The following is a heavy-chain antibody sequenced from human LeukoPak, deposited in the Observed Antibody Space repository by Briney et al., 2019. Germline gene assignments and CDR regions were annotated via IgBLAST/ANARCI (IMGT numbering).Heavy chain of an antibody. CDR1: GYTFPNYG. J-gene: IGHJ4*02. D-gene: IGHD3-22*01. CDR2: ISAYNGNT. Sequence: ASVKVSCKASGYTFPNYGISWVRQAPGQGLEWMGWISAYNGNTNYAQKVQGRVTMTTDTSTSTAYMELRSLRSDDTAVYYCARDSSNGYYYDSSGYSDYWGQGTLVTVSS. CDR3: ARDSSNGYYYDSSGYSDY. V-gene: IGHV1-18*01.